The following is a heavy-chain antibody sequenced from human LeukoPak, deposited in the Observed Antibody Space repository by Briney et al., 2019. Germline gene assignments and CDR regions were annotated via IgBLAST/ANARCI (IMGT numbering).Heavy chain of an antibody. J-gene: IGHJ6*02. CDR2: IYSGGST. CDR1: GFTVSSNY. V-gene: IGHV3-53*01. CDR3: ARDTRSLMDV. D-gene: IGHD3-16*02. Sequence: GGSLRLSCAASGFTVSSNYMSWVRQAPGKGLEWVSVIYSGGSTYYADSVKGRFTISRDNAKSSLYLQMDSLRAEDTAVYYCARDTRSLMDVWGQGTTVTVSS.